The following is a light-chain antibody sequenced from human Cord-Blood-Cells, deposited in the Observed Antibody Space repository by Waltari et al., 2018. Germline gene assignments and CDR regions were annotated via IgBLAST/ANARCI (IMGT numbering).Light chain of an antibody. CDR2: EGS. J-gene: IGLJ3*02. CDR3: CSYAGSSTV. CDR1: SSDVGSYNL. V-gene: IGLV2-23*01. Sequence: QSDLTQPASVSGSPGPSLTISCTGTSSDVGSYNLLSWYQQHPGKAPKLMIYEGSKRPSGVSNRFSGSKSGNTASLTISGLQAEDEADYYCCSYAGSSTVFGGGTKLTVL.